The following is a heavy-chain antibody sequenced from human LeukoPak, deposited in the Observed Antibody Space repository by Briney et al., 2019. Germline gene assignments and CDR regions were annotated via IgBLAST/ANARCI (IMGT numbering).Heavy chain of an antibody. CDR1: GFTFSSYL. V-gene: IGHV3-48*01. Sequence: GGSLRLSCAASGFTFSSYLMNWVRQAPGKRLDWVSYISSGSNTIYYADSVKGRFTISRDNAKNSLYLQMNSLRAEDKAVYYCARSNSDRVSSQGCDYWGQGTLVTVSS. D-gene: IGHD4-11*01. CDR3: ARSNSDRVSSQGCDY. J-gene: IGHJ4*02. CDR2: ISSGSNTI.